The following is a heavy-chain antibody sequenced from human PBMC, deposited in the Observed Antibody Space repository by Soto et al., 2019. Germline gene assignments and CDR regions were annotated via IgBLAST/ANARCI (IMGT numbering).Heavy chain of an antibody. CDR3: ARDRRTMLEAGATFDY. CDR1: GVTLSSYA. CDR2: SIPIFGTA. D-gene: IGHD2-8*01. Sequence: QVQLVQSGAELKKPGSSVKVSCKVSGVTLSSYAISWVRQAPGQGLEWMGGSIPIFGTANHAHNFQGRVTFTADESTSTVYMELSGLRSEDTATYYRARDRRTMLEAGATFDYWGQGTLVTVSS. J-gene: IGHJ4*02. V-gene: IGHV1-69*01.